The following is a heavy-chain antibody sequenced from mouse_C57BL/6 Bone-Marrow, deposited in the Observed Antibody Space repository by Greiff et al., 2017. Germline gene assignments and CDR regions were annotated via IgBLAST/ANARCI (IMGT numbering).Heavy chain of an antibody. Sequence: VHVKQSGAELVRSGASVKLSCTASGFNIKDYYMHWVKQRPEQGLEWIGRIDPEDGDTEYAPKFQGKATMTADTSSNTAYLQLSSLTSEDTAVYYCTTPYGSSYWYFDVWGTGTTVTVSS. CDR2: IDPEDGDT. V-gene: IGHV14-1*01. D-gene: IGHD1-1*01. J-gene: IGHJ1*03. CDR1: GFNIKDYY. CDR3: TTPYGSSYWYFDV.